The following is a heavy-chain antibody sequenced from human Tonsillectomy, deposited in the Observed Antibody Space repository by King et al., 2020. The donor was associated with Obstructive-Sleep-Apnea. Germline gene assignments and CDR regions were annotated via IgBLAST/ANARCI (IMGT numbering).Heavy chain of an antibody. D-gene: IGHD6-19*01. CDR2: INPSGGST. V-gene: IGHV1-46*01. J-gene: IGHJ4*02. Sequence: QLVQSGAEVKKPGASVKVSCKASGYTFTSYYMHWVRQAPGQGLEWMGIINPSGGSTSYAQKFQGRVTMTRDTSTSTFYLELSSLRSEDTAVYYCARSKGSSGSSRYYFDYWGQGTLVTVSS. CDR3: ARSKGSSGSSRYYFDY. CDR1: GYTFTSYY.